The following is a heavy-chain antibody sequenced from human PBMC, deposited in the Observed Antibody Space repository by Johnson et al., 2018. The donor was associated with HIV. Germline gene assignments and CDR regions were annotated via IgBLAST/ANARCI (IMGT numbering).Heavy chain of an antibody. J-gene: IGHJ3*02. V-gene: IGHV3-7*01. CDR3: ARDGYSSSSFGAFDI. CDR1: GFTFSSYW. D-gene: IGHD6-6*01. Sequence: VQLVESGGGLVQPGGSLRLSCAASGFTFSSYWMSWVRQAPGKGLEWVANIKQDGSEKYCVDSVKGRFTISRDNAKNSLYLQMNSLRAEDTAVYYCARDGYSSSSFGAFDIWGQGTMVTVSS. CDR2: IKQDGSEK.